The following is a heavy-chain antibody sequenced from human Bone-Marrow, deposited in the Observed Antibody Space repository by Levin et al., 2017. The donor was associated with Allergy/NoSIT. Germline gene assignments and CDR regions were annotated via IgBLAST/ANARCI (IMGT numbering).Heavy chain of an antibody. J-gene: IGHJ5*02. CDR3: ARGPVVVPAAIRRWFDP. V-gene: IGHV4-34*01. Sequence: SETLSLTCAVYGGSFSGYYWSWIRQPPGKGLEWIGEINHSGSTNYNPSLKSRVTISVDTSKNQFSLKLSSVTAADTAVYYCARGPVVVPAAIRRWFDPWGQGTLVTVSS. CDR1: GGSFSGYY. D-gene: IGHD2-2*02. CDR2: INHSGST.